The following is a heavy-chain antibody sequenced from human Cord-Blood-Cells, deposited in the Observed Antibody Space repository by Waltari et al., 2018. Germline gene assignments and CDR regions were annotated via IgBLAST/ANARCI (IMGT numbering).Heavy chain of an antibody. CDR2: ISSSSSYI. D-gene: IGHD3-16*02. Sequence: EVQLVESGGGLVKPGGSLRLSGAASGFTFSSYSMHWVRQAPGKGLGWVSSISSSSSYIYYADSVKGRFTISRDNAKNSLYLQMNSLRAEDTAVYYCARDSGDYVWGSYRYFDYWGQGTLVTVSS. V-gene: IGHV3-21*01. CDR1: GFTFSSYS. J-gene: IGHJ4*02. CDR3: ARDSGDYVWGSYRYFDY.